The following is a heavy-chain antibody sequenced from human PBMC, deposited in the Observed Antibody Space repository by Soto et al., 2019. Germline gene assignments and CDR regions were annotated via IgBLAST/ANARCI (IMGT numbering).Heavy chain of an antibody. D-gene: IGHD2-2*01. Sequence: QVQLVQSAGEVKKPGASVKVSCKASGYSFTSYGISWVRRAPGQGLEWMGWISPYNGHTQFVERFQGRVTMTTDTSTKTAYMELRNLRSDDTAHYYCARDLTIVPATHPRLENYGMGVWGQGTTVIVSS. CDR2: ISPYNGHT. CDR1: GYSFTSYG. J-gene: IGHJ6*02. V-gene: IGHV1-18*01. CDR3: ARDLTIVPATHPRLENYGMGV.